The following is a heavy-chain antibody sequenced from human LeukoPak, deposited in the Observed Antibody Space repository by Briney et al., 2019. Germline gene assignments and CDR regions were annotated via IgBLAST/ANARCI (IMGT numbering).Heavy chain of an antibody. CDR2: ISHDGSNK. CDR3: ARVFGDDSSGYPY. J-gene: IGHJ4*02. Sequence: GGSLRLSCAASGFTFSSYAMHWVRQAPGKGLEWVAVISHDGSNKYYADSVKGRFTISRDNSKNTLYLQMNSLRAEDTAVYYCARVFGDDSSGYPYWGQGTLVTVSS. CDR1: GFTFSSYA. D-gene: IGHD3-22*01. V-gene: IGHV3-30*04.